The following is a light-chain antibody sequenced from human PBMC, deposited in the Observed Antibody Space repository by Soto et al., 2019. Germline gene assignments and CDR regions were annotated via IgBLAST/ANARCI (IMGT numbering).Light chain of an antibody. V-gene: IGKV4-1*01. CDR1: QSVFSTSTNKNY. CDR2: WAS. J-gene: IGKJ3*01. CDR3: QQYFNTPFA. Sequence: DIVMTQSPDSLAVSLGERATINCKSSQSVFSTSTNKNYLTWYQQKQGQPPKLLIYWASTRESGVPDRFSGSGSGTDFTITITSLQAEDVATYYCQQYFNTPFAFGPGTKVNIK.